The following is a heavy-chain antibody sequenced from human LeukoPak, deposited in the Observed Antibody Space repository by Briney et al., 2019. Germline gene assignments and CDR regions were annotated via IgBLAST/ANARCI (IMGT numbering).Heavy chain of an antibody. J-gene: IGHJ6*02. V-gene: IGHV4-39*07. Sequence: DPSETLSLTCTVSGDSISSSSYYWGWIRQPPGKGLEWIGSIYYSGSTYYNPSLKSRVTISVDTSKNQFSLKLSSVTAADTAVYYCARRGRSSGWYTNLWNYYGMDVWGQGTTVTVSS. CDR1: GDSISSSSYY. CDR3: ARRGRSSGWYTNLWNYYGMDV. D-gene: IGHD6-19*01. CDR2: IYYSGST.